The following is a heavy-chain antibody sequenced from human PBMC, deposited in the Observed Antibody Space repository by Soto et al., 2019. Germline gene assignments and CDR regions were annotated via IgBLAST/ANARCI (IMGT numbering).Heavy chain of an antibody. CDR1: SGTISSGGYY. Sequence: SQTLSLTCAVSSGTISSGGYYWNWIRQPPGKRLEWVGYIHYTGSTNYNPSLKSRVTISVDTSKNQISLKLSSVTAADTAVYYCARDRLFDPWGQGTLVTVSS. CDR3: ARDRLFDP. J-gene: IGHJ5*02. CDR2: IHYTGST. V-gene: IGHV4-61*08.